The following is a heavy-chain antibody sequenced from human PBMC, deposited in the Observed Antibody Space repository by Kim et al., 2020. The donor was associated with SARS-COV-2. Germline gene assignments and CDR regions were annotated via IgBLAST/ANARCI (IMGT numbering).Heavy chain of an antibody. CDR3: AKGRERGIAAAGNEYFQH. V-gene: IGHV3-23*01. CDR1: GFTFSSYA. CDR2: ISGSGGST. D-gene: IGHD6-13*01. J-gene: IGHJ1*01. Sequence: GGSLRLSCAASGFTFSSYAMSWVRQAPGKGLEWVSAISGSGGSTYYADSVKGRFTISRDNSKNTLYLQMNSLRAEDTAVYYCAKGRERGIAAAGNEYFQHWGQGTLVTVSS.